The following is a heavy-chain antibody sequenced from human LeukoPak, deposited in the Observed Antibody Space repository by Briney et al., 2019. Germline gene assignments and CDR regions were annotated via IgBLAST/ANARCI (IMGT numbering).Heavy chain of an antibody. CDR3: ARWGPYSSSSVYYYYYMDV. CDR2: IKQDGSEK. D-gene: IGHD6-6*01. Sequence: GGSLRLSCAASGFTFKDAWMSWVRQAPGKGLEWVANIKQDGSEKYYVDSVKGRFTISRDNAKNSLYLQMNSLRAEDTAVYYCARWGPYSSSSVYYYYYMDVWGKGTTVTVSS. J-gene: IGHJ6*03. CDR1: GFTFKDAW. V-gene: IGHV3-7*01.